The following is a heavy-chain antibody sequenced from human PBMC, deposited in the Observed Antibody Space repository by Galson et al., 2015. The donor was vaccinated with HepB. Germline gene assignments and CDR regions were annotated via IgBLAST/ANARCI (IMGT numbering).Heavy chain of an antibody. Sequence: SLRLSCAASGFTFSSYAMSWVRQAPGKGLEWVSAISGSGGSTYYADSVKGRFTISRDNSKNTLYLQMNSLRAEDTAVYYCAKDGGAVAGNLYYYYYGMDVWGQGTTVTVSS. V-gene: IGHV3-23*01. CDR1: GFTFSSYA. CDR3: AKDGGAVAGNLYYYYYGMDV. D-gene: IGHD6-19*01. CDR2: ISGSGGST. J-gene: IGHJ6*02.